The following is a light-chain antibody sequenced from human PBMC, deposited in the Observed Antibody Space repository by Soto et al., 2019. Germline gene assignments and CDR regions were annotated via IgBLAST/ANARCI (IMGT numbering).Light chain of an antibody. J-gene: IGKJ4*01. CDR2: GAS. Sequence: EIVLTQSPGTLSLSPGERATLSCRASQSVRSSHLAWYQQMPGQAPRLLIYGASSRATGIPDRFSGSGSGTDFTLTISRLQPEEFAVYYCQQYSSSPLTFGGGTKVEIK. CDR3: QQYSSSPLT. CDR1: QSVRSSH. V-gene: IGKV3-20*01.